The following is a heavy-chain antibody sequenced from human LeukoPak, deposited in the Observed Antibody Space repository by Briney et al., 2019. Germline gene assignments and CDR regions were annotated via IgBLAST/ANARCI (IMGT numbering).Heavy chain of an antibody. CDR1: GFTFSSYA. J-gene: IGHJ4*02. D-gene: IGHD1-26*01. Sequence: GGSLRLSCAASGFTFSSYAMHWVRQAPGKGLEWVAVIWYDGSNKYYADSVKGRFTISRDNSKNSLYLQMNSLRAEDTAVYYCAKDLGRYRNNYFDYWGQGTLVTVSS. V-gene: IGHV3-33*06. CDR2: IWYDGSNK. CDR3: AKDLGRYRNNYFDY.